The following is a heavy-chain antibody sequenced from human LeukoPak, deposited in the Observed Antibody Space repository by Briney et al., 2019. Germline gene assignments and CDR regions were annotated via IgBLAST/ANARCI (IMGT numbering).Heavy chain of an antibody. CDR1: GESFSGYY. J-gene: IGHJ4*02. CDR3: ARGRWEIADY. Sequence: SETLSLTCAVYGESFSGYYWSWIRQPPGKGLEWIGEINYSGSTNYNPSLKSRITISVDMSKHHFSLKLSSVTAADTAVYYCARGRWEIADYWGQGTLVAVSS. V-gene: IGHV4-34*01. D-gene: IGHD1-26*01. CDR2: INYSGST.